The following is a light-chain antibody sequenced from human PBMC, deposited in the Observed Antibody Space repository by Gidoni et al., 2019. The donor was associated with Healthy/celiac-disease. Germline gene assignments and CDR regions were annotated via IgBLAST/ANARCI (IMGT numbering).Light chain of an antibody. V-gene: IGKV1-5*03. CDR3: QQYNSYRT. Sequence: DIQMTPSPSTLSASVGDRVTITCRASQSISSWLAWYQQKPGKAPKLRIYKASSLESGVPSRFSGSGSGTEFTLTISSLQPDDFATYYCQQYNSYRTFGQGTKVEIK. J-gene: IGKJ1*01. CDR2: KAS. CDR1: QSISSW.